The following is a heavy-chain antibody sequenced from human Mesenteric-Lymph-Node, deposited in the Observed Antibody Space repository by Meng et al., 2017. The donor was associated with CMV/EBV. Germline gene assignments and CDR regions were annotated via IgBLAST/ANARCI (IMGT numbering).Heavy chain of an antibody. CDR1: GGAISSNNW. CDR2: NYRSGST. D-gene: IGHD6-13*01. V-gene: IGHV4-4*02. CDR3: ARKFESAGTFDY. Sequence: CAASGGAISSNNWWSWVRQSPGKGLEWIGENYRSGSTNYNPYLKRRVTISLDKSKNQFYLNLNSVTAEDTAVYYCARKFESAGTFDYWGQGTLVTVSS. J-gene: IGHJ4*02.